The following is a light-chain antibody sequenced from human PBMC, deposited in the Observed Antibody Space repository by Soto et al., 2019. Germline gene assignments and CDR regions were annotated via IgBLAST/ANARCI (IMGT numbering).Light chain of an antibody. CDR2: EVS. CDR3: SSYTSSSTLV. Sequence: QSALTQPPSASGSPGQSVTISCTGTKNDIGVYDFVSWYQHHPGKAPRLIIYEVSNRPSGVSNRFSGSKSGNTASLTISGLQAEDEADYYCSSYTSSSTLVFGTGTKVTVL. CDR1: KNDIGVYDF. V-gene: IGLV2-14*01. J-gene: IGLJ1*01.